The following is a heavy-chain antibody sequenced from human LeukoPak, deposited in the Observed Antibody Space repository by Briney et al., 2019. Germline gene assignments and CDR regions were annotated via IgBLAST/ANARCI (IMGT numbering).Heavy chain of an antibody. J-gene: IGHJ4*02. CDR2: IYYIGST. D-gene: IGHD5-18*01. CDR3: ATCCGYSYANDY. V-gene: IGHV4-59*08. Sequence: PSETLSLTCTVTGGSISSYYWSWIRQPPGKGLEWIGYIYYIGSTNYNPSLKSRVTISVDTSKNQFSLKLSSVTAADTAVYYCATCCGYSYANDYWGQGTLVTVSS. CDR1: GGSISSYY.